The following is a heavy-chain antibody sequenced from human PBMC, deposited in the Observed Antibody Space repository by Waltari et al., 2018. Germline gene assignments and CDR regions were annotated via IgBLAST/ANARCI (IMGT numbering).Heavy chain of an antibody. CDR3: DTHDGEPANAIDL. CDR1: VYPFDEAW. V-gene: IGHV3-15*01. CDR2: IKSKSDDGKN. D-gene: IGHD3-10*01. J-gene: IGHJ3*01. Sequence: LVESWGLMVEPVGSLRVSCPASVYPFDEAWLSWVRQAPGKGLEWVGRIKSKSDDGKNEYEVQDRGRFTRERYITTTSLELQSDRSKNAAVAFCSRDTHDGEPANAIDLWGQGAKVTVSS.